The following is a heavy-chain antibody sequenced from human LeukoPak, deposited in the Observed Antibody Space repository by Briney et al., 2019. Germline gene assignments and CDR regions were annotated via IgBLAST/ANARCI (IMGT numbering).Heavy chain of an antibody. Sequence: SQTLSLTCTLSGGSIASYYWSWIRQPPRGGLEWSGYIYTSGGTNYNPSLTSRVTISVDTSKNQFSLKLSSVTAADTAVYYCARHADYGLEWLFFMDVWGKETGV. V-gene: IGHV4-4*09. CDR2: IYTSGGT. CDR1: GGSIASYY. D-gene: IGHD3-3*01. CDR3: ARHADYGLEWLFFMDV. J-gene: IGHJ6*03.